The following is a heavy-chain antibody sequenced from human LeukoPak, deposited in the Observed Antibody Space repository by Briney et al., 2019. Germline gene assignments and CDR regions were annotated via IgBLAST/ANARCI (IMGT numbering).Heavy chain of an antibody. CDR2: IIPIFGTA. Sequence: SVKVSCKASGGTFSSYAISWVRQAPGQGLEWMGGIIPIFGTANYAQKFQGRVTITTDESTSTAYMELSSLRSEDTAVYYCARAPESHHGGGYYYYYMDVWGKGTTVTVSS. CDR3: ARAPESHHGGGYYYYYMDV. J-gene: IGHJ6*03. D-gene: IGHD1-14*01. CDR1: GGTFSSYA. V-gene: IGHV1-69*05.